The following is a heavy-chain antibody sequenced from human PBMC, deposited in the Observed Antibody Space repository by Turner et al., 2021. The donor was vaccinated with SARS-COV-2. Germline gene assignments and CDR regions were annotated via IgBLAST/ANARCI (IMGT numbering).Heavy chain of an antibody. J-gene: IGHJ5*01. CDR1: GDSISTSHDY. CDR3: MRHDHYGSASINWFNS. CDR2: IYYSGRT. V-gene: IGHV4-39*01. D-gene: IGHD3-10*01. Sequence: QLQLQESGPGLVRPSETLSLICTVSGDSISTSHDYWGWIRQPPGKGLEWIGSIYYSGRTFYNPSVKSRVTISVDTSKNDFSLQLSSVTAADTAVYYCMRHDHYGSASINWFNSWGQGTRVTVSS.